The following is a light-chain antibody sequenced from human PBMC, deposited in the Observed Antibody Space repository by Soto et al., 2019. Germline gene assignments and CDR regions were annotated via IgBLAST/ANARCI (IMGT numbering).Light chain of an antibody. CDR1: QSVSSNY. V-gene: IGKV3-20*01. Sequence: EIVLTQSPGTLSLSPGERATLSCRASQSVSSNYLAWYQQKRGQAPRLLIYGASSRATGIPTRFSGSGSGTDFTLTFSRLEPEDFTVYYCQQYDTSPRTFGQGTKVEI. J-gene: IGKJ1*01. CDR3: QQYDTSPRT. CDR2: GAS.